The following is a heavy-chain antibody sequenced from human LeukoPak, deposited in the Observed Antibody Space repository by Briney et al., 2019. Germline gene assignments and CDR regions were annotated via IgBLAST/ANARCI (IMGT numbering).Heavy chain of an antibody. CDR1: GYTFTDYD. CDR3: ARGQKETIFGLVILLGYYMDV. J-gene: IGHJ6*03. CDR2: MNPNSGNT. Sequence: ASVKVSCKASGYTFTDYDINWVRQATGQGLEWMGWMNPNSGNTGYAQKFQDRVTMTRNSSISTAYMELSSLSSEDTAVYYCARGQKETIFGLVILLGYYMDVWGKGTRSPSP. V-gene: IGHV1-8*01. D-gene: IGHD3-3*01.